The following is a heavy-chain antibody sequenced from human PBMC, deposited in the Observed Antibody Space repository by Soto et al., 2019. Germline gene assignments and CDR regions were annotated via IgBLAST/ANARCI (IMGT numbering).Heavy chain of an antibody. CDR3: AKDESYYYDSSGYSYFDY. Sequence: QTGGSLRLSCAASGFTFSSYGMHWVRQAPGKGLEWVAVISYDGSNKYYADSVKGRFTISRDNSKNTLYLQMNSLRAEDTAVYYCAKDESYYYDSSGYSYFDYWGQGTLVTVSS. CDR2: ISYDGSNK. J-gene: IGHJ4*02. D-gene: IGHD3-22*01. CDR1: GFTFSSYG. V-gene: IGHV3-30*18.